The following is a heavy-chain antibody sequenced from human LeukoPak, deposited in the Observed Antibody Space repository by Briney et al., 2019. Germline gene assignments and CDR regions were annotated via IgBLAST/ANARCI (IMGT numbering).Heavy chain of an antibody. V-gene: IGHV1-2*02. D-gene: IGHD5-24*01. CDR1: GYTFTGCY. CDR2: INPNSGGT. Sequence: ASVKVSCKASGYTFTGCYMHWVRQAPGQGLEWMGWINPNSGGTNYAQKFQGRVTMTRDTSISTAYMELSRLRSDDTAVYYCAGARWLQLPVDYWGQGTLVTVSS. J-gene: IGHJ4*02. CDR3: AGARWLQLPVDY.